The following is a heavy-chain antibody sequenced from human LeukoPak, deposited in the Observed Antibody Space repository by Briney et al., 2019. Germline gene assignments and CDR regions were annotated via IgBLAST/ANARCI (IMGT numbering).Heavy chain of an antibody. CDR3: AKDDAWLQYND. J-gene: IGHJ4*02. CDR2: ISHSGDIK. Sequence: GGSLRLSCVASGFTFSRHGMNWVRQAPGKGLEWVSGISHSGDIKYYVDSVKGRFTVSRDNSKNTLYLQINSLRDEDTAVYYCAKDDAWLQYNDWGQGILVTVSS. V-gene: IGHV3-23*01. D-gene: IGHD5-24*01. CDR1: GFTFSRHG.